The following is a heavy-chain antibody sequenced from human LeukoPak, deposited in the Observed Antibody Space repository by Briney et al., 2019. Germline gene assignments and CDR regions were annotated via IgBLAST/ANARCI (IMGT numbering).Heavy chain of an antibody. Sequence: GGSLRLSCAASGFTFSSYSMNWVRQAPGKGLEWVSSISSSSSYIYYADSVKGRFTISRDNAKNSLYLQMNSLRAEDTAVYYCASLGSSSSGGYFDYWGQGTLATVSS. D-gene: IGHD6-6*01. CDR2: ISSSSSYI. V-gene: IGHV3-21*01. CDR1: GFTFSSYS. CDR3: ASLGSSSSGGYFDY. J-gene: IGHJ4*02.